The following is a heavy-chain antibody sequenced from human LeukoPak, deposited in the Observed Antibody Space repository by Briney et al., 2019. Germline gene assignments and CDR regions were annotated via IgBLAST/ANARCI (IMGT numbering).Heavy chain of an antibody. J-gene: IGHJ6*03. CDR3: ASRSRYYYGSGSPNVGYYYMDV. D-gene: IGHD3-10*01. V-gene: IGHV4-34*01. Sequence: SETLSLTCAVYGGSFSGYYWSWIRQPPGKGLEWIGEINHSGSTNYNPSLKSRVTISVDTSKNQFSLKLSSVTAADTAVYYCASRSRYYYGSGSPNVGYYYMDVWGKGTTVTISS. CDR2: INHSGST. CDR1: GGSFSGYY.